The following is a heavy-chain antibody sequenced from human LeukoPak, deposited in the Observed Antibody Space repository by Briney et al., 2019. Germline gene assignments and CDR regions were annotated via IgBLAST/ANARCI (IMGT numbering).Heavy chain of an antibody. V-gene: IGHV3-33*01. CDR1: GFTFSSYG. CDR2: IWYDGSNK. Sequence: GGSLRLSCAASGFTFSSYGMHWVRQAPGKGLEWVAVIWYDGSNKYYADSVKGRFTISRDNSKNTLYLQMNSLRAEDTAVYYCARDKENPYSSSYIDYWGQGTLVTVSS. J-gene: IGHJ4*02. D-gene: IGHD6-13*01. CDR3: ARDKENPYSSSYIDY.